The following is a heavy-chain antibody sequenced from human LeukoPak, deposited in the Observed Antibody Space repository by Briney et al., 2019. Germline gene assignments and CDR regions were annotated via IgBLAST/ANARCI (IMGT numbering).Heavy chain of an antibody. D-gene: IGHD1-26*01. Sequence: ASVRVSCKASGGTFSSYAISWVRQAPGQGLEWMGRIIPILGIANYAQKFQGRVTITADKSTSTAYMELSSLRSEDTAVYYCARADSGSYSYYYYGMDVWGQGTTVTVSS. CDR2: IIPILGIA. CDR1: GGTFSSYA. J-gene: IGHJ6*02. CDR3: ARADSGSYSYYYYGMDV. V-gene: IGHV1-69*04.